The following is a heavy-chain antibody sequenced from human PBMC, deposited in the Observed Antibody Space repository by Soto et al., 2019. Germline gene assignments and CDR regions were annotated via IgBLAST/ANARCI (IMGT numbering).Heavy chain of an antibody. CDR2: IIHILGIA. CDR3: ARAQETATIVRAFDI. J-gene: IGHJ3*02. CDR1: GGTFSSYT. Sequence: QVQLVQSGAEVKKPGSSVKVSCKASGGTFSSYTISWVRKAPGQGLEWMGRIIHILGIANYAQKLQGRVTITEDKSTSIAYIELSSLRYEDTSVYYSARAQETATIVRAFDIGGLGTMVTVSS. V-gene: IGHV1-69*02. D-gene: IGHD2-21*01.